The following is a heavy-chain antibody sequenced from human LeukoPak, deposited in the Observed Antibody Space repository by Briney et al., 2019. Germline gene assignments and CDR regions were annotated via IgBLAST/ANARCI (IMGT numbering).Heavy chain of an antibody. V-gene: IGHV1-46*01. Sequence: GASVKVSCKVSGYTFGVSYIHWVRQAPGQGLEWMGIINPSGSSTNYAQRFQGRVTMTRDTSASTAYMELSSLRSDDTAVYYCARSDYGGYDFAYWGQGTLVTVSS. CDR2: INPSGSST. D-gene: IGHD4-23*01. CDR1: GYTFGVSY. CDR3: ARSDYGGYDFAY. J-gene: IGHJ4*02.